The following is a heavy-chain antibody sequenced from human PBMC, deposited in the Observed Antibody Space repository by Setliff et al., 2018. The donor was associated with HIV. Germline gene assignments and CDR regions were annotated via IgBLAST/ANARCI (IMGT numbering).Heavy chain of an antibody. J-gene: IGHJ4*02. Sequence: SETLSLTCIVAGGSISSSSYYWGWIRQPPGKGLEWIGTVYYSGSTYYNPSLKSRVTISVYTSENQFYLKLSSVTAADTAVYYCARDGYSSSWYVISGSFDYWGQGILVTVSS. D-gene: IGHD6-13*01. CDR1: GGSISSSSYY. CDR2: VYYSGST. V-gene: IGHV4-39*07. CDR3: ARDGYSSSWYVISGSFDY.